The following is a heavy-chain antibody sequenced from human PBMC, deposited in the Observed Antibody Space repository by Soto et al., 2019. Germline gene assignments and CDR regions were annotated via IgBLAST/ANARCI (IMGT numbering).Heavy chain of an antibody. CDR1: GFTFNTYP. CDR2: ISSTAGRTS. Sequence: PGGSLRLSCGTSGFTFNTYPITWVRQAPGKGLEWVSSISSTAGRTSSYADSVKGRFAISRDFSDNTVYLQMNNLRVDDTAVYFCAKGVLSFHYGMEVWGQGTTVTVSS. CDR3: AKGVLSFHYGMEV. V-gene: IGHV3-23*01. J-gene: IGHJ6*02. D-gene: IGHD3-10*01.